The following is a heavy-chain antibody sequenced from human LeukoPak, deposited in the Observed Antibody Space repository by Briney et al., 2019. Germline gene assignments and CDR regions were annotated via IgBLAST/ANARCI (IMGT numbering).Heavy chain of an antibody. CDR2: INSDGSST. J-gene: IGHJ4*02. D-gene: IGHD3-9*01. CDR1: GFTFSSYW. CDR3: ARGELRYFDWLNY. Sequence: PGGSLRLSCAASGFTFSSYWMRWVRQAPGKGLVWVSRINSDGSSTSYADSVKGRFTISRDNAKNTLYLQMNSLRAEDTAVYYCARGELRYFDWLNYWGQGTLVTVSS. V-gene: IGHV3-74*01.